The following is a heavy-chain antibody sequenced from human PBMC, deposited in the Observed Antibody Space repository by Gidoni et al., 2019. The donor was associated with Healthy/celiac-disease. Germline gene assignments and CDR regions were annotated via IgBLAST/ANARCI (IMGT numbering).Heavy chain of an antibody. CDR3: ARVRAYLDCGGDCYSGAFFDY. Sequence: QLQLQESGPGLVKPSATLSLTCTVSACSISSSSYYWGWIRQPPGKGLEWIGSIYYSGSTYYNPSLKSRVTISVDTSKNQFSLKLSSVTAADTAVYYCARVRAYLDCGGDCYSGAFFDYWGQGTLVTVSS. V-gene: IGHV4-39*07. D-gene: IGHD2-21*02. J-gene: IGHJ4*02. CDR1: ACSISSSSYY. CDR2: IYYSGST.